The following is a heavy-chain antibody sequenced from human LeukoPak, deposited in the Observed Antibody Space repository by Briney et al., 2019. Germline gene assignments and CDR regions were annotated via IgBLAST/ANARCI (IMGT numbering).Heavy chain of an antibody. CDR3: ARRYDFWSGYYTNDDAFDI. V-gene: IGHV1-2*06. CDR1: GYTFTGYY. CDR2: INPNSGGT. J-gene: IGHJ3*02. Sequence: ASVKVSCKAPGYTFTGYYMHWVRQAPGQGLEWMGRINPNSGGTNYAQKFQGRVTMTRDTSISTAYMELSRLRSDDTAVYYCARRYDFWSGYYTNDDAFDIWGQGTMVTVSS. D-gene: IGHD3-3*01.